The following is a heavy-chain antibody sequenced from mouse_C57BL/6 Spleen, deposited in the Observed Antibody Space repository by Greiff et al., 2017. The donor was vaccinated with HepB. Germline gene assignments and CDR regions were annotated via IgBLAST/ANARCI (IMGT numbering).Heavy chain of an antibody. CDR1: GFTFSSYA. CDR3: ARDRAYYSNFVY. D-gene: IGHD2-5*01. CDR2: ISDGGSYT. V-gene: IGHV5-4*01. Sequence: EVQLVESGGGLVKPGGSLQLSCAASGFTFSSYAMSWVRQTPEKRLEWVATISDGGSYTYYPDNVKGRFTISRDNAKNNLYLQMSHLKSEDTAMYYCARDRAYYSNFVYWGQGTLVTVSA. J-gene: IGHJ3*01.